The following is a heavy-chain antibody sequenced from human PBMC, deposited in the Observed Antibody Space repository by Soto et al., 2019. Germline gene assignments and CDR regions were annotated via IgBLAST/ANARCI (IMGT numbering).Heavy chain of an antibody. J-gene: IGHJ6*02. CDR1: GFTFNSYG. Sequence: QPGGSMRLSCAASGFTFNSYGMHWVRQAPGKGLEWVAVIWYDGSNKYYADSVKGRFTISRDNSKNTLYLQMNSLRAEDTAVYYCASLTGVVAATDPKFDYYYYGMDVWGQGTTVTVSS. D-gene: IGHD2-15*01. CDR2: IWYDGSNK. V-gene: IGHV3-33*01. CDR3: ASLTGVVAATDPKFDYYYYGMDV.